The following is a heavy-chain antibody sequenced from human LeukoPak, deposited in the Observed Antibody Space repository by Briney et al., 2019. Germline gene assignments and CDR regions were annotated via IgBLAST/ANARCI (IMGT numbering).Heavy chain of an antibody. J-gene: IGHJ4*02. CDR3: ASTMVRGVAPFDY. CDR1: GGSISSYY. CDR2: IYYSGST. D-gene: IGHD3-10*01. V-gene: IGHV4-59*01. Sequence: SETLSLTCTVSGGSISSYYWNWLRQPPGKGLEWIGYIYYSGSTNYNPSLKSRVTISVDTSKNQFSLKLSSVTAADTAVYYCASTMVRGVAPFDYWGQGTLVTVSS.